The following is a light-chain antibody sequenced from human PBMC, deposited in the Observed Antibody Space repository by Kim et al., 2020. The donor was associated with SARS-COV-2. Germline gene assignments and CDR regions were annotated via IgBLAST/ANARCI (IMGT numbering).Light chain of an antibody. V-gene: IGKV1-5*01. J-gene: IGKJ4*01. CDR1: QSLGNW. Sequence: ASVGDRVTITCRASQSLGNWLAWYQQKPGKTPNLLIYDASSLESGVPSRFGGSGSATEFTLTISSLQPDDFATYYCQQYNDYPLTFGGGTKVDIK. CDR2: DAS. CDR3: QQYNDYPLT.